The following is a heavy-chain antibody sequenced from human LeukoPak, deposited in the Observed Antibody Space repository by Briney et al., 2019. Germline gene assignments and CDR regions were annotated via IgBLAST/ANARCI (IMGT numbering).Heavy chain of an antibody. CDR1: ELTVSRNY. V-gene: IGHV3-53*01. Sequence: GGSLRLSCTDSELTVSRNYMAWVRQAPGKGLECVSAIYTGGRTFYADSVRGRLTISRDISKNTVSLQMNSLKAEDTAVYFCARVEMATSSLDLWGQGTLVIVSS. CDR2: IYTGGRT. D-gene: IGHD5-24*01. J-gene: IGHJ5*02. CDR3: ARVEMATSSLDL.